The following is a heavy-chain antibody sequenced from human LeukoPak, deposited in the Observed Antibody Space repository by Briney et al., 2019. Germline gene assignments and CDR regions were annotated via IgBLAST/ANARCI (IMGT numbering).Heavy chain of an antibody. J-gene: IGHJ3*02. CDR3: ARGDYDFWSGYLIGHDAFDI. D-gene: IGHD3-3*01. Sequence: GGSLRLSCAASGFTFSSYGMHWVRQAPGKGLEWVAVISYDGSNKYYADSVKGRFTISRDNSKNTLYLQMNSLRAEDTAVYYCARGDYDFWSGYLIGHDAFDIWGQGTMVTVSS. V-gene: IGHV3-30*03. CDR2: ISYDGSNK. CDR1: GFTFSSYG.